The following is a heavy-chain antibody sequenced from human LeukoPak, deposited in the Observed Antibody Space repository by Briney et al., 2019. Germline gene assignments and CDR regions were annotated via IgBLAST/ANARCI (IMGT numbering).Heavy chain of an antibody. D-gene: IGHD6-6*01. CDR3: ARDAFKSSFDS. V-gene: IGHV4-4*07. CDR1: RGSINNYY. Sequence: PSETLSLTCTVSRGSINNYYWNWIRQPAGKGLEWIGRIYSSGATHYNPSLKSRVTMSVDTSKNQFSPKLTSLTAADTAIYYCARDAFKSSFDSWGQGTLVTVSS. J-gene: IGHJ4*02. CDR2: IYSSGAT.